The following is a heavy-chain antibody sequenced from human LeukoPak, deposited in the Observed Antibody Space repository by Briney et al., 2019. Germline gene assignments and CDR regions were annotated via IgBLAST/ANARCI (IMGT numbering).Heavy chain of an antibody. J-gene: IGHJ4*02. CDR3: AKAQRYSSSGYYFDY. D-gene: IGHD6-13*01. CDR1: EFTFSSYA. CDR2: ISGSGGST. V-gene: IGHV3-23*01. Sequence: GGSLRLSCAASEFTFSSYAMSWVRQAPGKGLEWVSAISGSGGSTYYADSVKGRFTISRDNSKNPLYLQMSSPRAEDTAVYYCAKAQRYSSSGYYFDYWGQGTLVTVSS.